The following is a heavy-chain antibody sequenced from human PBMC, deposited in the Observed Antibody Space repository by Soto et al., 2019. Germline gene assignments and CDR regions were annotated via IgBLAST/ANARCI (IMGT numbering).Heavy chain of an antibody. J-gene: IGHJ4*01. CDR3: ARDIDRDGYNFLDY. V-gene: IGHV3-23*01. CDR2: IRGGGSSGDT. D-gene: IGHD5-12*01. CDR1: GFTFSSYA. Sequence: PGGSLRLSCAASGFTFSSYAMNWVRQAPGKGLEWVSVIRGGGSSGDTYYADSVKGRFTISRDNSKNTLHLQMNSLRAEDTAVYCCARDIDRDGYNFLDYWGQGTLVTVSS.